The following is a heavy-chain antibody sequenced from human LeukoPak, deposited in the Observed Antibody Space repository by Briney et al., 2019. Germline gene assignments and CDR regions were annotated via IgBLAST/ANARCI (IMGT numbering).Heavy chain of an antibody. CDR2: IYPSGST. D-gene: IGHD1-26*01. CDR1: GGSISSYY. Sequence: PSETLSLTCSVSGGSISSYYWSWIRQPAGKGLEWVGQIYPSGSTNYNPSLKSRVTMSIDTSKKQFSLKLTSVTAADTAVYYCVRELQLLNYFDPWGQGTLVTVSS. J-gene: IGHJ5*02. V-gene: IGHV4-4*07. CDR3: VRELQLLNYFDP.